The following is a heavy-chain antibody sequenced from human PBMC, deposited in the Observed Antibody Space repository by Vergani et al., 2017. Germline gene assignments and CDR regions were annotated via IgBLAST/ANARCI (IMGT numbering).Heavy chain of an antibody. V-gene: IGHV5-10-1*03. CDR3: ARRAYYYDSSGYLTYYFDY. CDR2: IDPSDSYI. J-gene: IGHJ4*02. CDR1: GYSFTNYW. D-gene: IGHD3-22*01. Sequence: EVQLVQSGAEVQKPGESLRISCKGSGYSFTNYWISWVRQMPGKGLEWMGRIDPSDSYINYSPSFQGHVTISADKSISTAYLQWSSLKASDTAMYYCARRAYYYDSSGYLTYYFDYWGQGTLVTVSS.